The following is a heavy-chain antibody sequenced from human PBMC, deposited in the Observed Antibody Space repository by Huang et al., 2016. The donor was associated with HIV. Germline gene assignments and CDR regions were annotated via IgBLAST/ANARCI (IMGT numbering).Heavy chain of an antibody. CDR2: INRDGSST. Sequence: EVQLVESGGGLVQPGGSLRLSCAASGFSISSYWMHWVRQAPGKGLVWVSCINRDGSSTSYADSVKGRFTISRDNAKNTLYLQMNSLRAEDTAVYYCARDPRIQSWLNFFDYWGQGTLVSVSS. CDR1: GFSISSYW. CDR3: ARDPRIQSWLNFFDY. V-gene: IGHV3-74*01. J-gene: IGHJ4*02. D-gene: IGHD3-22*01.